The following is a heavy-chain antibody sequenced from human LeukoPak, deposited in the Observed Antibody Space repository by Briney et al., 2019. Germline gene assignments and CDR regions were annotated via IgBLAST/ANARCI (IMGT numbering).Heavy chain of an antibody. V-gene: IGHV4-61*02. J-gene: IGHJ4*02. D-gene: IGHD3-3*01. CDR2: IHSSGTH. CDR1: GDSISGRAYY. CDR3: SRERGFWSGYFRPRYFDY. Sequence: SQTLSLTCTVSGDSISGRAYYWSWIRQPAGKGLEWIGRIHSSGTHSYNPSLKSRVSISVETSKDQFSLKLSSLTAADTAVYFCSRERGFWSGYFRPRYFDYWGQGTLVTV.